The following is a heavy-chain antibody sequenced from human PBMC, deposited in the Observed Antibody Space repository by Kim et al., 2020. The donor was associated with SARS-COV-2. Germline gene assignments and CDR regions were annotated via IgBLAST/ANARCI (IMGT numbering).Heavy chain of an antibody. CDR3: ARDGDLPAY. CDR2: ISPYNGNT. D-gene: IGHD7-27*01. CDR1: GYTFTSYG. V-gene: IGHV1-18*01. J-gene: IGHJ4*02. Sequence: ASVKVSCKASGYTFTSYGISWVRQAPGQGLEWMGCISPYNGNTKYAQKIQGRVTMITDTSTTTAYTELRSTRSDDTAVHYCARDGDLPAYWCQGTLATVS.